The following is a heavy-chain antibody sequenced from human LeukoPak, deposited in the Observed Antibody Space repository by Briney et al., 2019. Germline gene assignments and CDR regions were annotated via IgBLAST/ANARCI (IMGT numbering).Heavy chain of an antibody. CDR2: ISGSGGST. Sequence: PGGSLRLSCAASGFTFSSYAMSWVRQAPGKGLEWVSAISGSGGSTYYADSVKGRFTISRDNSKNTLYLQMNSLRAEDTAVYYCAKAFGLNRGIWWNYWGQGTLVTVSS. V-gene: IGHV3-23*01. CDR3: AKAFGLNRGIWWNY. CDR1: GFTFSSYA. J-gene: IGHJ4*02. D-gene: IGHD3-16*01.